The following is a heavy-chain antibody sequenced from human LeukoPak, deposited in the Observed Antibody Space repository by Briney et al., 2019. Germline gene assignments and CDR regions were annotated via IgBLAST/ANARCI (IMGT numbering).Heavy chain of an antibody. CDR2: INPSGGGT. Sequence: ASVKVSCKASGYTFTSYYMHWVRQAPGQGLEWMGIINPSGGGTSYAQKFQGRVTMTRDTSTSTVYMELSSLRSEDTAVYYCARESWGWQWLVFSRNYYYYGMDVWGQGTTVTVSS. V-gene: IGHV1-46*01. CDR3: ARESWGWQWLVFSRNYYYYGMDV. J-gene: IGHJ6*02. CDR1: GYTFTSYY. D-gene: IGHD6-19*01.